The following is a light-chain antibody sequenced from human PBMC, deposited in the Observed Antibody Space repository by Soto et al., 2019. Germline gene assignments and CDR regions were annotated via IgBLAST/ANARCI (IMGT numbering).Light chain of an antibody. V-gene: IGKV1-39*01. Sequence: DIQMTQSPTSLSAPVGDSVTITCRASQNIKKFLNWYQQKPGTAPKLLIYTASSVQAGFPSRFSSSGSGTDFFLTISNLLPEDFATYSCQQAFSAPLTFGGGTRVEI. J-gene: IGKJ4*01. CDR3: QQAFSAPLT. CDR2: TAS. CDR1: QNIKKF.